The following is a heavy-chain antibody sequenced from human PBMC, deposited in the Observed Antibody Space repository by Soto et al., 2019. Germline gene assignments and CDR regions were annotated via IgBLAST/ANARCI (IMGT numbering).Heavy chain of an antibody. Sequence: QVQLQESGPGLVKPSQTLSLTCAVSGGSISSGGYYWSWIRQDQGKGLEWIGVIYASGGAYSNRSLKSRATMSVDTSKDQFALDLSSVTDADTAVYYSTRGRNSVLYTWGQGIMVTFSS. CDR1: GGSISSGGYY. J-gene: IGHJ5*02. V-gene: IGHV4-31*11. CDR2: IYASGGA. D-gene: IGHD3-16*01. CDR3: TRGRNSVLYT.